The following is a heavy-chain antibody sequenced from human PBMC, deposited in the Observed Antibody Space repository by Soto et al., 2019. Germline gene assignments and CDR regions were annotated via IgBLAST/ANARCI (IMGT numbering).Heavy chain of an antibody. CDR2: IYYSGST. J-gene: IGHJ4*02. CDR1: GGYGGVISSSSYH. Sequence: SETQSLSYTVAGGYGGVISSSSYHWGWIRQPPGKGLEWIGNIYYSGSTYYNPSLKSRVTISGDTSKNQFSLRLTSVTAADTAVYYCARHPPYGPLDYWGQGTLVTVSS. D-gene: IGHD4-17*01. CDR3: ARHPPYGPLDY. V-gene: IGHV4-39*01.